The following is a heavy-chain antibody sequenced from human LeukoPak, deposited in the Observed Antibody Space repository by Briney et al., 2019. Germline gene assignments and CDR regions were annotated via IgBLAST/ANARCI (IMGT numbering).Heavy chain of an antibody. CDR3: ARDGPYCSGGSCFAPFDP. Sequence: GGSLRLSCAASGFIFSSYTMNWVRQAPGKGLEWVSVISGSSGSTYYGDSVKGRFTISRDNSKNTLYLQMNSLRAEDTAVYYCARDGPYCSGGSCFAPFDPWGQGTLVTVSS. CDR1: GFIFSSYT. D-gene: IGHD2-15*01. CDR2: ISGSSGST. J-gene: IGHJ5*02. V-gene: IGHV3-23*01.